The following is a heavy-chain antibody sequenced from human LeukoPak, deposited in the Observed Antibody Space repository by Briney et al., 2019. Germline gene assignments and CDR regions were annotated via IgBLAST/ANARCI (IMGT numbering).Heavy chain of an antibody. D-gene: IGHD6-13*01. V-gene: IGHV3-23*01. CDR1: GFTFTFCA. J-gene: IGHJ4*02. CDR3: AKGGVGRGPGYSSSWYSYYFDY. Sequence: GGSLRLSCAASGFTFTFCAMSWVRQAPGKGLEWVSAISGSGGSTYYADSVKGRFTISRDNSKNTLYLQMNSLRAEDTAVYYCAKGGVGRGPGYSSSWYSYYFDYWGQGTLVTVSS. CDR2: ISGSGGST.